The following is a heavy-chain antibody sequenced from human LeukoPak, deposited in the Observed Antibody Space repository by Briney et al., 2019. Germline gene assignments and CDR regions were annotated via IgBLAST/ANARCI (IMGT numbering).Heavy chain of an antibody. D-gene: IGHD3-10*01. CDR1: GFTFISYS. CDR3: ARDTLIYGSGSYYNDY. V-gene: IGHV3-21*01. CDR2: ISSSSYYI. Sequence: GGSLRLSCAASGFTFISYSMNWVRQAPGKGLEWVSSISSSSYYIYYADSVKGRFTISRDNAKNSLYLQMNSLRAEDTAVYFCARDTLIYGSGSYYNDYWGQGTLVTVSS. J-gene: IGHJ4*02.